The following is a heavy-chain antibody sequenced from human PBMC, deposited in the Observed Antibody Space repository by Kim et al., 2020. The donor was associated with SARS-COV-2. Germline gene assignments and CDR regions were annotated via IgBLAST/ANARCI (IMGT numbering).Heavy chain of an antibody. J-gene: IGHJ4*02. V-gene: IGHV3-15*01. CDR2: IRSKTDGGTT. CDR1: GFIFSNAW. Sequence: GGSLRLSCAASGFIFSNAWMSWVRQAPGKGLEWVVRIRSKTDGGTTDYAAPVKGRFIISRDDSKNTLYLQMNSLKTEDTAVYYCTTDPGEPSLWGQGTLVTVSS. CDR3: TTDPGEPSL. D-gene: IGHD3-16*01.